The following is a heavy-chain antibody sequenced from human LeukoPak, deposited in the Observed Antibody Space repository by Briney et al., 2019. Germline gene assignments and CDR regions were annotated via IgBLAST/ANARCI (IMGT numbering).Heavy chain of an antibody. CDR2: ISYDGSNK. CDR3: AKEWAGGSFDY. J-gene: IGHJ4*02. D-gene: IGHD1-26*01. Sequence: GGSLRPSCAASGFTFSSYWMSWVRQAPGKGLEWVAVISYDGSNKYYADSVKGRFTISRDNSKNTLYLQMNSLRAEDTAVYYCAKEWAGGSFDYWGQGTLVTVSS. V-gene: IGHV3-30*18. CDR1: GFTFSSYW.